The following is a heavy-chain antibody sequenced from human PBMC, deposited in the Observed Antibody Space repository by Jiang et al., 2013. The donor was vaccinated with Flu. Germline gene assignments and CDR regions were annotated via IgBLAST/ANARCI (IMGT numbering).Heavy chain of an antibody. D-gene: IGHD5-18*01. Sequence: GAEVKKPGASVKVSCKASGYTFTSYYMHWVRQAPGQGLEWMGIINPSGGSTSYAQKFQGRVTMTRDTSTSTVYMELSSLRSEDTAVYYCARDERDTAMVTIRGWFDPWGQGTLVTVSS. CDR3: ARDERDTAMVTIRGWFDP. V-gene: IGHV1-46*01. CDR2: INPSGGST. CDR1: GYTFTSYY. J-gene: IGHJ5*02.